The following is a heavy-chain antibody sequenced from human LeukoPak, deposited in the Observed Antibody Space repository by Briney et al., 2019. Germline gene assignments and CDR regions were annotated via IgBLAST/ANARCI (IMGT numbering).Heavy chain of an antibody. CDR1: GFSFSSYG. J-gene: IGHJ1*01. D-gene: IGHD3-3*01. CDR2: IKYDGTNK. CDR3: VKDRLNHGRFSEYFDH. V-gene: IGHV3-30*02. Sequence: GGSLRLSCAASGFSFSSYGMHWVRQAPGKGLEWVTNIKYDGTNKYYADSVKGRFSVSRDNSQNTLYLEMNSLRPEDTAVYVCVKDRLNHGRFSEYFDHWGQGTLVTVSS.